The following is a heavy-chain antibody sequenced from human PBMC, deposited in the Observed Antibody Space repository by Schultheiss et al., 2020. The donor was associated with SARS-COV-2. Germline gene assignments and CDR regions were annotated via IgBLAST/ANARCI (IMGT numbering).Heavy chain of an antibody. Sequence: GESLKISCAASGITFSSSAMSWVRQAPGKGLEWVSSISGSGDTTSYADSVKGRFTISRDNSKNTLYLQMNGLRAEDTALYYCARDLKPHYYSYAMDVWGPGTTVTVSS. J-gene: IGHJ6*02. CDR1: GITFSSSA. D-gene: IGHD1-14*01. CDR2: ISGSGDTT. V-gene: IGHV3-23*01. CDR3: ARDLKPHYYSYAMDV.